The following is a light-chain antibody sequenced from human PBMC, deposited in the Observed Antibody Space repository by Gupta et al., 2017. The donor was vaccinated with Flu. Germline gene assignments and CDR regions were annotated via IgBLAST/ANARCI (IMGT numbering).Light chain of an antibody. Sequence: SYELTQPPSVSVSPGQTATITCSGNKLADQYACWYQQKPDQSPLLVIYQDSKRPSGIPERFSGSNSGNTATLTISGTQAVDEADYYCQAWDSSTAVFGGGTKLTVL. J-gene: IGLJ2*01. CDR1: KLADQY. CDR3: QAWDSSTAV. CDR2: QDS. V-gene: IGLV3-1*01.